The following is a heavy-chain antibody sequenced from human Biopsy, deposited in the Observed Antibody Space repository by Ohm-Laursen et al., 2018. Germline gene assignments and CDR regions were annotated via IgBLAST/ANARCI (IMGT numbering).Heavy chain of an antibody. D-gene: IGHD3-10*01. Sequence: SLILSFAASGFTFSSYAITLVRQAPGKVLDWVSVINTSGGSTHYAVSVKGRFTSSRDNSKNTLYLRMNSLRAEDTAGDYWAKPAESDGAEGDGDDWGQGTRGTVSA. CDR1: GFTFSSYA. CDR2: INTSGGST. CDR3: AKPAESDGAEGDGDD. J-gene: IGHJ4*02. V-gene: IGHV3-23*01.